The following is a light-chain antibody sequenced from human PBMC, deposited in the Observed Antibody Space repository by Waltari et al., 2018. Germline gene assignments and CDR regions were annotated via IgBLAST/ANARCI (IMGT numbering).Light chain of an antibody. J-gene: IGKJ1*01. V-gene: IGKV3-20*01. CDR3: QMYVRLPAT. CDR1: QSVGRSL. CDR2: DAS. Sequence: EIVFTPSPGTLALSSGERATLSCRASQSVGRSLFWYQQKHGQAPRLLIYDASTRATGIPDRFSGGGSGTDFSLTISRLEPEDFAVYYCQMYVRLPATFGQGTKVEI.